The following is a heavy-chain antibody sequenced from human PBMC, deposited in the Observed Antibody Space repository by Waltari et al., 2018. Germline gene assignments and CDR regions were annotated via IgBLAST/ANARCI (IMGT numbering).Heavy chain of an antibody. Sequence: EGQLVESGGGLVQPGGSLKLSCAASGFTFSSFWMHWVRQVPGQGLVWVSRINSDGSDTSYADSVRGQFTVSRDNAKNMAYLQMNSLRAEDTAIYYCTRDSPSWIWGQGTMVSVSS. V-gene: IGHV3-74*01. CDR1: GFTFSSFW. CDR2: INSDGSDT. J-gene: IGHJ3*02. CDR3: TRDSPSWI.